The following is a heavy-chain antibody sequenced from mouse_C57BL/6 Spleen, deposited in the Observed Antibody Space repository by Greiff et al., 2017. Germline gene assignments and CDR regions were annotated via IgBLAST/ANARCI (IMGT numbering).Heavy chain of an antibody. CDR1: GYSITSGYY. V-gene: IGHV3-6*01. D-gene: IGHD3-3*01. CDR3: ARGRGGWYFDV. CDR2: ISYDGSN. J-gene: IGHJ1*03. Sequence: EVKLQESGPGLVKPSQSLSLTCSVTGYSITSGYYWNWLRQFPGNKLEWMGYISYDGSNNYNPSLKNRISITRDTSKNQFFLKLNSVTTEDTATYYCARGRGGWYFDVWGTGTTVTVSS.